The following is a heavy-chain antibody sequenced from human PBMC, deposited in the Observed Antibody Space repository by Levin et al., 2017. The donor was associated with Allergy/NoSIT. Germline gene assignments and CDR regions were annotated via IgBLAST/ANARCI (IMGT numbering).Heavy chain of an antibody. J-gene: IGHJ4*02. D-gene: IGHD2-15*01. V-gene: IGHV3-23*01. Sequence: GESLKISCAASGFTLSSYAMSWVRQAPGKGLEWVSSISGSGGSIYYADSVKGRFTISRDNSKNTLYLQMSSLRADDTAVYYCAKAVKSGYCGGGSCYSWYFDYWGQGTLVTVSS. CDR3: AKAVKSGYCGGGSCYSWYFDY. CDR1: GFTLSSYA. CDR2: ISGSGGSI.